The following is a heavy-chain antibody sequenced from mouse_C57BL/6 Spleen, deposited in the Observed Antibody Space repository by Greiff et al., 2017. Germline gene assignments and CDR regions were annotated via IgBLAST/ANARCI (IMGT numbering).Heavy chain of an antibody. CDR2: IYPGDGDT. D-gene: IGHD2-4*01. CDR3: ARSHDYDDVDY. V-gene: IGHV1-80*01. J-gene: IGHJ4*01. CDR1: GYAFSSYW. Sequence: VMLVESGAELVKPGASVKISCKASGYAFSSYWMNWVKQRPGKGLEWIGQIYPGDGDTNYNGKFKGKATLTADKSSSTAYMQLSSLTSEDSAVYFCARSHDYDDVDYWGQGTSVAVSS.